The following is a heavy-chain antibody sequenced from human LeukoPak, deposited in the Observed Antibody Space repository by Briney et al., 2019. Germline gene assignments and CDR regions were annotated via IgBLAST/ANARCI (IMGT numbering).Heavy chain of an antibody. CDR1: GGTFSSYA. J-gene: IGHJ5*02. CDR3: ARCPIVVVPAAIGGGFQDWFDP. V-gene: IGHV1-69*01. Sequence: SVKVSCKASGGTFSSYAISWVRQAPGQGLEWMGGIIPIFGTANYAQKFQGRVTITADESTNTAYMELSSLRSEDTAVYYCARCPIVVVPAAIGGGFQDWFDPWGQGTLVTVSS. D-gene: IGHD2-2*01. CDR2: IIPIFGTA.